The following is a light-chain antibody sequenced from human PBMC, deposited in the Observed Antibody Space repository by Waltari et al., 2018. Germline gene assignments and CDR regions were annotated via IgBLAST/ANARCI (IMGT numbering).Light chain of an antibody. J-gene: IGKJ4*01. CDR2: DTS. Sequence: IVLTQSPVTLSLSPGERATLSCRASRSVFNYLAWYQQKPGQAPRLLIYDTSNRATGIPDRFSASGSGTDFTLTISRLEPEDFAVYYCHQRSSWPLTFGGGTKVEIK. CDR3: HQRSSWPLT. V-gene: IGKV3-11*01. CDR1: RSVFNY.